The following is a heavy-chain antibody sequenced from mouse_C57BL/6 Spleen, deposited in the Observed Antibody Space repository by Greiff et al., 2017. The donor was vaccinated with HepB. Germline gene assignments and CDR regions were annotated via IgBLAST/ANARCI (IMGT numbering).Heavy chain of an antibody. CDR2: IDPETGGT. V-gene: IGHV1-15*01. D-gene: IGHD2-5*01. J-gene: IGHJ3*01. CDR1: GYTFTDYE. Sequence: QVQLQQSGAELVRPGASVTLSCKASGYTFTDYEMHWVKQTPVHGLEWIGAIDPETGGTAYNQKFKGKAILTADKSSSTAYMELRSLTSEDSAVYYCTRVDSNYPAWFAYWGQGTLVTVSA. CDR3: TRVDSNYPAWFAY.